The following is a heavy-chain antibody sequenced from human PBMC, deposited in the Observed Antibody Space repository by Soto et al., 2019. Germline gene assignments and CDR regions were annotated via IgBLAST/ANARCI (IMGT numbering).Heavy chain of an antibody. Sequence: PSQTLSLTCAISGDSVSSNSAAWNWIRQSPSRGLEWLGRTYYRSKWYNDYAVSVKSRITINPDTSKNQFSLQLNSVTPEDTAVYYCARAPRIDRGGLYYYGMDVWGQGTTVTVS. J-gene: IGHJ6*02. CDR2: TYYRSKWYN. CDR3: ARAPRIDRGGLYYYGMDV. D-gene: IGHD3-16*01. CDR1: GDSVSSNSAA. V-gene: IGHV6-1*01.